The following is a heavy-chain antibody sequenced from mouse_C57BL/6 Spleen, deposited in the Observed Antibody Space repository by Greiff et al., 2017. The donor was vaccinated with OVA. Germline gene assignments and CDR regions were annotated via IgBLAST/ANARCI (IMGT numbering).Heavy chain of an antibody. CDR1: GYTFTSYW. Sequence: QVQLQQPGTELVKPGASVKLSCKASGYTFTSYWMHWVKQRPGQGLEWIGNINPSNGGTKYNEKLKSKATLTVDKSSSQAYMQLSILTSEDSAVYYCARSGYYGSLDYWGQRTTLTVSS. CDR3: ARSGYYGSLDY. V-gene: IGHV1-53*01. J-gene: IGHJ2*01. CDR2: INPSNGGT. D-gene: IGHD1-1*01.